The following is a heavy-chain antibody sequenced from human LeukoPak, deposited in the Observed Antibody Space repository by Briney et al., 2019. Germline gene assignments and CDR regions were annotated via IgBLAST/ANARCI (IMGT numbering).Heavy chain of an antibody. CDR1: GFTFSSYS. V-gene: IGHV3-21*01. Sequence: PGGSLRLSCAASGFTFSSYSMNWVRQAPGKGLEWVSSISSSSSYIYYADSVKGRFTISRDNAKNSLYLQMNSLRAEDTAVYYCASGGDGYNPFDYWGQGTLVTVSS. CDR3: ASGGDGYNPFDY. CDR2: ISSSSSYI. J-gene: IGHJ4*02. D-gene: IGHD5-24*01.